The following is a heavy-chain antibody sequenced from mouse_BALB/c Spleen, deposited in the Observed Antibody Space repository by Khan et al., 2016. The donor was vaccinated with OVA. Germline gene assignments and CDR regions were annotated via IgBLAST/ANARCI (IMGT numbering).Heavy chain of an antibody. CDR2: IDPFNGGT. J-gene: IGHJ3*01. CDR1: GYSFSTYY. Sequence: IQLVQSGPELMKPGASVKISCKASGYSFSTYYIHWVTRSHGKTLEWIGYIDPFNGGTTYNQKFKGKATLTVDQSSSTAYMHLSSLTSEDSAVYYYVSHGSTSWFAYWGQGTLVTVSA. D-gene: IGHD1-1*01. CDR3: VSHGSTSWFAY. V-gene: IGHV1S135*01.